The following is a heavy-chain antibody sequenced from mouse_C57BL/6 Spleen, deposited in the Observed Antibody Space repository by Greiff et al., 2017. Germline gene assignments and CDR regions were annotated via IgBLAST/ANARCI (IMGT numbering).Heavy chain of an antibody. V-gene: IGHV1-4*01. CDR1: GYTFTSYT. CDR2: INPSSGYT. CDR3: ARGDSSGPWFAY. D-gene: IGHD3-2*02. J-gene: IGHJ3*01. Sequence: VQLVESGAELARPGASVKMSCKASGYTFTSYTMHWVKQRPGQGLEWIGYINPSSGYTKYNQKFKDKATLTADKSSSTAYMQLSSLTSEDSAVYYCARGDSSGPWFAYWGQGTLVTVSA.